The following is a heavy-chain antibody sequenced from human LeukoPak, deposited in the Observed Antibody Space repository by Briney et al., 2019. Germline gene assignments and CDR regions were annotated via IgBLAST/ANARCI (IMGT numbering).Heavy chain of an antibody. D-gene: IGHD3-10*01. CDR1: GFTFSSYS. CDR3: ARDKLRHGSGSYYYYYGMDV. V-gene: IGHV3-21*01. Sequence: GVLRLSCAASGFTFSSYSMNWVRQAPGKGLEWVSSISSSSSYIYYADSVKGRFTISRDNAKNSLYLQMNSLRAEDTAVYYCARDKLRHGSGSYYYYYGMDVWGKGTTVTVSS. J-gene: IGHJ6*04. CDR2: ISSSSSYI.